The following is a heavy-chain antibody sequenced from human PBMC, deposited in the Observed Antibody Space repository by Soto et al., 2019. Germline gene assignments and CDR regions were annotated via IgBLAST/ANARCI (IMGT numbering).Heavy chain of an antibody. CDR1: GGSISSYY. D-gene: IGHD3-3*01. Sequence: SETLSVTCTVSGGSISSYYWSWIRQPAGKGLEWIGRIYTSGSTNYNPSLKSRVTMSVDTSKNQFSLKLSSVTAPDTAVYYCARILGYDFWSGYLGRYYYGMDVWGQWTTVT. CDR3: ARILGYDFWSGYLGRYYYGMDV. CDR2: IYTSGST. V-gene: IGHV4-4*07. J-gene: IGHJ6*02.